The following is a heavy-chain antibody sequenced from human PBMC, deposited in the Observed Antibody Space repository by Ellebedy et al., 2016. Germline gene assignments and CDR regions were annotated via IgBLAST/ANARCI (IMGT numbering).Heavy chain of an antibody. CDR1: GFTFNSYS. Sequence: GESLKISXAASGFTFNSYSMNWVRQAPGKGLEWVSSTSSSSSYIYYADSVKGRFTISRDNAKNSLYLQMNSLRAEDTAVYYCAKSKWDFWSGYYLLFDYWGQGTLVTVSS. CDR2: TSSSSSYI. V-gene: IGHV3-21*01. CDR3: AKSKWDFWSGYYLLFDY. J-gene: IGHJ4*02. D-gene: IGHD3-3*01.